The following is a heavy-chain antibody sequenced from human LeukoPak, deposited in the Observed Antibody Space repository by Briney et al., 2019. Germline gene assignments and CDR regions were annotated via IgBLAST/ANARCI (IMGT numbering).Heavy chain of an antibody. CDR2: ISSSSGYI. J-gene: IGHJ4*02. D-gene: IGHD6-13*01. Sequence: GGSLRLSCAASGFTFSSYSMNWVRQAPGKGLECVSSISSSSGYIYYADSVKGRFTISRDNAKNSLYLQMNSLRAEDTAVYYCARVHPVRGSSWTGDYWGQGTLVTVSS. CDR1: GFTFSSYS. CDR3: ARVHPVRGSSWTGDY. V-gene: IGHV3-21*01.